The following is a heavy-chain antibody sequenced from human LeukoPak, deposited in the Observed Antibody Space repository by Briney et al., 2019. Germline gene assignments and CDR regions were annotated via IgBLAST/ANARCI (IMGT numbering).Heavy chain of an antibody. V-gene: IGHV3-48*03. CDR1: GFTFSSYE. CDR2: ISSSGSTI. CDR3: GRGGKMEQLVLAR. D-gene: IGHD6-13*01. J-gene: IGHJ4*02. Sequence: GGSLRLSCAASGFTFSSYEMNWVRQAPGKGLEWVSYISSSGSTIYYADSVKGRFTISRDNAKNSLYLQMNSLRAEDTAVYYCGRGGKMEQLVLARWGQGSLVTVSS.